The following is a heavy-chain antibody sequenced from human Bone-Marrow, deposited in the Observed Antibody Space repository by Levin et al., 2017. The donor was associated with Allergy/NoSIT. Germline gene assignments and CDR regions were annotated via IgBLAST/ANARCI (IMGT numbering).Heavy chain of an antibody. CDR3: ARIPYYFTTPFDY. J-gene: IGHJ4*02. V-gene: IGHV4-34*01. D-gene: IGHD3-3*01. CDR1: GESFSPYY. CDR2: ISHRGTT. Sequence: GSLRLSCAVYGESFSPYYWTWIRQPPGKGLEWIGEISHRGTTNYNPSLASRATLSVDTSRNQFSLNLSPVTAADTAVYYCARIPYYFTTPFDYWSQGTLVTVSS.